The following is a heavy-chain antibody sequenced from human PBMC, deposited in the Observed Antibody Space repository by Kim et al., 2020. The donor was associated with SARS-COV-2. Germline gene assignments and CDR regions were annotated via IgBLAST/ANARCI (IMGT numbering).Heavy chain of an antibody. D-gene: IGHD2-2*01. V-gene: IGHV3-33*06. CDR3: AKPLEYCSSTSCYSYWYFDL. J-gene: IGHJ2*01. CDR2: ILYDRSNK. Sequence: VTVILYDRSNKYYAASVKGRFTISRDNSKNTLYLQMNSLRAEDTAVYYCAKPLEYCSSTSCYSYWYFDLWGRGTLVTVSS.